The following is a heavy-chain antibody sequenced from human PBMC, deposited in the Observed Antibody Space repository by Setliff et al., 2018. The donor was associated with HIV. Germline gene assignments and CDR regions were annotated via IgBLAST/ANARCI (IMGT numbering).Heavy chain of an antibody. V-gene: IGHV4-59*11. D-gene: IGHD3-16*01. CDR1: GGSIRSHY. CDR3: VRNSGWALGS. Sequence: SETLSLTCTVSGGSIRSHYWSWIREPPGKGLEWIGYIYYSGSTNYNPSLKSRVTISVDTSKNQFSLRLSSVTAADTAVYFCVRNSGWALGSWGQGTLVTVSS. J-gene: IGHJ4*02. CDR2: IYYSGST.